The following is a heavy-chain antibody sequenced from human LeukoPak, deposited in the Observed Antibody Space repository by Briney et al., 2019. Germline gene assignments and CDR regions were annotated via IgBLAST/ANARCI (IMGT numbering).Heavy chain of an antibody. CDR2: MNPNSGNT. J-gene: IGHJ4*02. CDR3: ARYGSAVHDYGDYVAEDY. V-gene: IGHV1-8*01. CDR1: GYTFTSYD. Sequence: ASVKVSCKASGYTFTSYDINWVRQATGQGLEWMGWMNPNSGNTGYAQKFQGGVTMTRNTSISTAYMELSSLRSEDTAVYYCARYGSAVHDYGDYVAEDYWGQGTLVTVSS. D-gene: IGHD4-17*01.